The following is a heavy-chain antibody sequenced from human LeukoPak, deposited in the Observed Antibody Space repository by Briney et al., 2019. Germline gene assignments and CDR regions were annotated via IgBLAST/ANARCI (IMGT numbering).Heavy chain of an antibody. Sequence: GGPLRLSCAASGFTFSSYAMSWVRQAPGKGLEWVSAISGSGGSTYYADSVKGRFTISRDNSKNTLYLQMNSLRAEDTAVYYCATYGDYGACFDYWGQGTLVTVSS. D-gene: IGHD4-17*01. CDR1: GFTFSSYA. CDR3: ATYGDYGACFDY. CDR2: ISGSGGST. J-gene: IGHJ4*02. V-gene: IGHV3-23*01.